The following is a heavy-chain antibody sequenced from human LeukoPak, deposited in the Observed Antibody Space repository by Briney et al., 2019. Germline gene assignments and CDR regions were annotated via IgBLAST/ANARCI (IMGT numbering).Heavy chain of an antibody. CDR2: IVVGSGNT. Sequence: SVKVACKASGFTFTSSAVQWVRQARGQRLEWIGWIVVGSGNTNYAQKFQERVTITRDMSTSTAYMELSSLRSEDTAVYYCRMVRVVIILRDDAFDIWGQGTMVTVSS. CDR3: RMVRVVIILRDDAFDI. CDR1: GFTFTSSA. J-gene: IGHJ3*02. V-gene: IGHV1-58*01. D-gene: IGHD3-10*01.